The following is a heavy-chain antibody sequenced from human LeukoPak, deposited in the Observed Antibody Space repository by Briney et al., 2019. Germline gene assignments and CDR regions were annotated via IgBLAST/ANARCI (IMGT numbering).Heavy chain of an antibody. CDR1: GGSISSSNW. Sequence: PSETLSLTCAVSGGSISSSNWWSWVRQPPGKGLEWIGEIYHSGSTYYNPSLKSRVTISVDTSKNQFSLKLSSVTAADAAVYYCARHQVVLRFLEWLSFFDYWGQGALVTVSS. D-gene: IGHD3-3*01. CDR3: ARHQVVLRFLEWLSFFDY. J-gene: IGHJ4*02. CDR2: IYHSGST. V-gene: IGHV4-4*02.